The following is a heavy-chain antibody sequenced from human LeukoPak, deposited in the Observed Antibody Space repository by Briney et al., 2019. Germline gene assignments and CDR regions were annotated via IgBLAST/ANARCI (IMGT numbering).Heavy chain of an antibody. J-gene: IGHJ5*02. D-gene: IGHD2-2*01. V-gene: IGHV1-24*01. CDR1: GYTLIQLA. Sequence: ASVKVSCKVVGYTLIQLAVHWVRQAPGKGLEWMGGLNPENGEIIYAQSLEGRVAMTEDTSKDTAYMELSSLRSEDTAVYYCATEGSISASGLASWRQGTLVTVSS. CDR2: LNPENGEI. CDR3: ATEGSISASGLAS.